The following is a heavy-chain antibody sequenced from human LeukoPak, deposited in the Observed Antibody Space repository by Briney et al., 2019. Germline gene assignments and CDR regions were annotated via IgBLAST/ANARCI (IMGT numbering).Heavy chain of an antibody. D-gene: IGHD6-19*01. Sequence: GGSLRLSCAASGFTFSSYAMSWVRQAPGKGLEWVSAISGSGGSTYYADSVKGRFTISRDNSKNTLYLQMNSLRAEDTAVYYCVGGQVAERYYFHYWGQGTLVTVSS. CDR3: VGGQVAERYYFHY. V-gene: IGHV3-23*01. J-gene: IGHJ4*02. CDR2: ISGSGGST. CDR1: GFTFSSYA.